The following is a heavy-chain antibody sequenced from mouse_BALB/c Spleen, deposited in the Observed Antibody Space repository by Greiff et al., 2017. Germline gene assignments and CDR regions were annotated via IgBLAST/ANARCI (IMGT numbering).Heavy chain of an antibody. Sequence: EVKLVESGGGLVQPGGSLRLSCATSGFTFTDYYMSWVRQPPGKALEWLGFIRNKANGYTTEYSASVKGRFTISRDNSQSILYLQMNTLRAEDSATYYGARDGNYAMDYWGQGTSVTVSS. CDR1: GFTFTDYY. V-gene: IGHV7-3*02. CDR3: ARDGNYAMDY. CDR2: IRNKANGYTT. J-gene: IGHJ4*01.